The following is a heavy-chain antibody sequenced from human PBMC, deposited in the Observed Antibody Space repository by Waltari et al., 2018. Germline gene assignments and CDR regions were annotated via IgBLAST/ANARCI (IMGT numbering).Heavy chain of an antibody. CDR2: FDPEDGET. J-gene: IGHJ4*02. V-gene: IGHV1-24*01. D-gene: IGHD4-17*01. CDR1: GYTLTELS. CDR3: ATDLIDDYGDYSGLDY. Sequence: QVQLVQSGAEVKKPGASVKVSCKVSGYTLTELSMHWVRQAPGKGLEWMGGFDPEDGETNYAQKCQGRVTRTEDTLTDTAYMELSSLRSEDTAVYYCATDLIDDYGDYSGLDYWGQGTLVTVSS.